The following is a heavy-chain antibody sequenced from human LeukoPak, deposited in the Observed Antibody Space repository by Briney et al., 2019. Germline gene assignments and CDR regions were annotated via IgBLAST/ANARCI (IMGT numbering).Heavy chain of an antibody. D-gene: IGHD3-10*01. CDR3: ARDSEKAGDY. J-gene: IGHJ4*02. CDR2: IKQDGSEK. CDR1: ALTFSSYW. Sequence: PGGSLRLSCAPSALTFSSYWMSSVRQAPGKGMEWVANIKQDGSEKYYVDSVKGRFTISRDNAKNSLYLQMNSLRAEDTAVYYCARDSEKAGDYWGQGTLVTVSS. V-gene: IGHV3-7*01.